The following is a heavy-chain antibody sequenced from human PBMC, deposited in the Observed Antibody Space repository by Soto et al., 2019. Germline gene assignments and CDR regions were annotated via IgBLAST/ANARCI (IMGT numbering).Heavy chain of an antibody. J-gene: IGHJ6*02. D-gene: IGHD1-26*01. V-gene: IGHV1-69*01. CDR2: IIPFFGPS. CDR1: GGTFSSYP. Sequence: QVQLVQSGAEVKKPGSSVNVSCEASGGTFSSYPINWVRQAPGQGLEWMGGIIPFFGPSNYAQKFQGRVTITADDSTSTAYMELRSLRSEDTAVYYCARVGHITNYGMAVWGQGTTVTVSS. CDR3: ARVGHITNYGMAV.